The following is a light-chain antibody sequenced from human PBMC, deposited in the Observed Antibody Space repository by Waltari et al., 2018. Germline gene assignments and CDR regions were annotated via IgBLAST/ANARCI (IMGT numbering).Light chain of an antibody. Sequence: EIVLTQSPAILSLSPGERATLSCWASQSVGSYLAWYQQKPGQAPRLLIYDTSNRATGIPARFSGSGFGTDFTLTISRLEPEDFAVYYCQQRLELPVTFGRGTKVEI. J-gene: IGKJ4*01. V-gene: IGKV3-11*01. CDR3: QQRLELPVT. CDR2: DTS. CDR1: QSVGSY.